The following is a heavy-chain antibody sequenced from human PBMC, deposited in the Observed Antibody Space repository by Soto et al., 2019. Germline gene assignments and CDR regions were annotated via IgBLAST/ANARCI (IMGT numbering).Heavy chain of an antibody. D-gene: IGHD6-6*01. V-gene: IGHV4-59*12. CDR1: GGSISSYY. J-gene: IGHJ4*02. CDR3: ARESSSIDY. Sequence: PSETLSLTCTVSGGSISSYYWSWIRQPPGKGLEWIGYIYYSGSTNYNPSLKSRVTISVDTSKNQFSLKLSSVTAADTAVYYCARESSSIDYWGRGTLVTVSS. CDR2: IYYSGST.